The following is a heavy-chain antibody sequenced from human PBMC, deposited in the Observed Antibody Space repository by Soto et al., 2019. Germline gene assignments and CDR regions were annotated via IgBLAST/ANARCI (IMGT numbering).Heavy chain of an antibody. CDR3: VASGDSSNF. CDR1: GFTFSAYW. V-gene: IGHV3-7*01. CDR2: IKPDGSEK. Sequence: GGSLRLSCAASGFTFSAYWMSWVRQAPGKGLEWVAHIKPDGSEKYYVDSVKGRFAISRDNVENSLPLQMNGLRAEDTAVYYCVASGDSSNFWSRGTLVTVTS. J-gene: IGHJ4*02. D-gene: IGHD3-22*01.